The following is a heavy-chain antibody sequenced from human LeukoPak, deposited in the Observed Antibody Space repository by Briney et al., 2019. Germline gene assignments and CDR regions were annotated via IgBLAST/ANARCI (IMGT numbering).Heavy chain of an antibody. CDR3: ASSGSYRFDY. J-gene: IGHJ4*02. D-gene: IGHD1-26*01. CDR1: GFTFSRYT. Sequence: GGSLRLSCAAPGFTFSRYTMNWVRQAPGKGLEWVSHISTSGSAMYYADSVKGRFTISRDNAKDSLYLRMNSLRDEDTAVYYRASSGSYRFDYWGQGTLVTVSS. CDR2: ISTSGSAM. V-gene: IGHV3-48*02.